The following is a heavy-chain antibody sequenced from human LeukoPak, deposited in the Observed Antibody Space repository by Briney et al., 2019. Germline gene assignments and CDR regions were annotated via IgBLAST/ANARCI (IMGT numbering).Heavy chain of an antibody. CDR2: ISGSGGST. J-gene: IGHJ4*02. D-gene: IGHD4-17*01. CDR3: AKDYGDYYRGLFDY. V-gene: IGHV3-23*01. CDR1: GFTFSSYA. Sequence: GGSLRLSCAASGFTFSSYAMSWVRQAPGKGLEWVSAISGSGGSTYYADSVKGRFTISRDNSKNKLYLQMNSLRAEDTAVYYCAKDYGDYYRGLFDYWGQGTLVTVSS.